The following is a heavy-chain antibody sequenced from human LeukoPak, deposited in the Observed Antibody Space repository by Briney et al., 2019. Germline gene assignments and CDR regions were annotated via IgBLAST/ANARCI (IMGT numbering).Heavy chain of an antibody. CDR2: ISTYNGDT. CDR3: ARGGPGAYCGGDCYSVDY. D-gene: IGHD2-21*01. J-gene: IGHJ4*02. Sequence: ASVKVSCKASGYTFTSYGVSWVRQAPGQGLEWMGWISTYNGDTDYAQKLQGRLTMTTDTSTSTAYMELSRLRSDDTAVYYCARGGPGAYCGGDCYSVDYWGQGTLVTVSS. V-gene: IGHV1-18*01. CDR1: GYTFTSYG.